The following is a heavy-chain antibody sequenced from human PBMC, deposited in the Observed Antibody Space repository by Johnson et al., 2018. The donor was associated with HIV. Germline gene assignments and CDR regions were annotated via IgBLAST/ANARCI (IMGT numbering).Heavy chain of an antibody. V-gene: IGHV3-30*03. CDR2: ISYDGSNK. J-gene: IGHJ3*02. D-gene: IGHD3-3*01. CDR3: TRDSPTYYNFWSGYPADAFDI. Sequence: QVQLVESGGGVVQPGRSLRLSCAASGFTFSSYGMHWVRQAPGKGLEWVAVISYDGSNKYYVDSVKGRFTISRDNAKNSLYLQMNSLKTEDTAVYYCTRDSPTYYNFWSGYPADAFDIWGQGTMVTVSS. CDR1: GFTFSSYG.